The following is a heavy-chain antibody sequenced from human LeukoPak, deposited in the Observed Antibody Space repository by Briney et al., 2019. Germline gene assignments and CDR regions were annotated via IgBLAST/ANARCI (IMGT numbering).Heavy chain of an antibody. J-gene: IGHJ5*02. V-gene: IGHV4-34*01. CDR3: ARVTSNNYYDSSGYYYQLKRYNWFDP. CDR1: GGSFSGYD. D-gene: IGHD3-22*01. CDR2: INHSGSA. Sequence: PSETLSLTCAVYGGSFSGYDWSWIRQPPGKGLEWIGEINHSGSANYNPSLKSRVTISVDTSKNQFSLKLSSVTAADTAVYYCARVTSNNYYDSSGYYYQLKRYNWFDPWGQGTLVTVSS.